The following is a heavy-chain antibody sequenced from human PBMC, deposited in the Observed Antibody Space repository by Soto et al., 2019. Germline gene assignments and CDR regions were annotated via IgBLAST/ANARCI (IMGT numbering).Heavy chain of an antibody. CDR3: ARQRTRVGTQAYSDP. CDR1: GESISSSSYY. Sequence: SETLSLTCIVSGESISSSSYYWGWIRQPPVKGLEWIGSIYYSGRTYYNPSFKSRVTISIYTSKNQFSLKLSSVTATDTAVYYCARQRTRVGTQAYSDPWGQGALVT. D-gene: IGHD2-21*02. V-gene: IGHV4-39*01. J-gene: IGHJ5*02. CDR2: IYYSGRT.